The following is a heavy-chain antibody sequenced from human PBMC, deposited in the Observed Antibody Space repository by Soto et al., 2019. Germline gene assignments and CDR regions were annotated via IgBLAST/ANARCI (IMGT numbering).Heavy chain of an antibody. CDR3: ARGRSSSSYYYYYYMDV. J-gene: IGHJ6*03. CDR1: GGSFSGYY. V-gene: IGHV4-34*01. Sequence: QVQLQQWGAGLLKPSETLSLTCAVYGGSFSGYYWSWIRQPPGKGLEWIGEINHSGSTNYHPSLKSRVTISVDTSKNQFSLKLSSVTAADTAVYYCARGRSSSSYYYYYYMDVWGKGTTVTVSS. CDR2: INHSGST. D-gene: IGHD6-6*01.